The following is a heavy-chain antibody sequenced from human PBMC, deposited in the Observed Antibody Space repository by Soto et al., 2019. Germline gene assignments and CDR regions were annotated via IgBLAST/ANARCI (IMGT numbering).Heavy chain of an antibody. D-gene: IGHD3-16*02. CDR3: ATADSVLVAKGFDL. V-gene: IGHV4-4*02. CDR2: IYHNGRG. CDR1: GASIKRDTC. Sequence: PSETRSLTCDVSGASIKRDTCGTWGRQSPGKGLEGIGEIYHNGRGLDNPSLKGRVTISIDKWNNQSSLNVTSVTAADTAVTECATADSVLVAKGFDLWGQGTLVTVSS. J-gene: IGHJ4*02.